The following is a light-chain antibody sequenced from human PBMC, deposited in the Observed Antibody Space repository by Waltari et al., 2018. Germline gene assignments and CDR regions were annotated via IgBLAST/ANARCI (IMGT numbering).Light chain of an antibody. CDR3: QQSYSTPPT. Sequence: DIQMTQSPSSLSASVGDRVTITCRASQSISNYLNWYPQKPGRAPKLLIYGASSLQRGVPSRFSGSGSGTDFTLTISSLQPEDIATYYCQQSYSTPPTFGQGTKVEIK. J-gene: IGKJ1*01. V-gene: IGKV1-39*01. CDR2: GAS. CDR1: QSISNY.